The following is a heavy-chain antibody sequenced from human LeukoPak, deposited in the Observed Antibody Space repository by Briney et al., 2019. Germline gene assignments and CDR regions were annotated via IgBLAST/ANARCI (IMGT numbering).Heavy chain of an antibody. Sequence: SETLSLTCTVSGGSISGYYWSWIRQPPGKGLEWIGYIYYSGSTNYNPSLKSRATISVDTSKSQFSLKLTSVTAADTAVYYCARRRYTSGYLDYWGQGTLVTVSS. D-gene: IGHD3-22*01. CDR2: IYYSGST. J-gene: IGHJ4*02. V-gene: IGHV4-59*08. CDR1: GGSISGYY. CDR3: ARRRYTSGYLDY.